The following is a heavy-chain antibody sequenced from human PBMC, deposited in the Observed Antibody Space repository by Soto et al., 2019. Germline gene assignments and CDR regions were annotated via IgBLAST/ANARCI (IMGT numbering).Heavy chain of an antibody. CDR1: VFTFSSYG. CDR3: ARDSGSGVRGVIIR. CDR2: IWNAGSNK. J-gene: IGHJ4*02. Sequence: QVQLVESGGGVVQPGRSLRLSCAASVFTFSSYGMHWVRQAPGKGLEWVAVIWNAGSNKYYAYSVKGRFTISRDNSKNTVYRQMNSLRAEETAVYYCARDSGSGVRGVIIRWGQGTLVTVSS. D-gene: IGHD3-10*01. V-gene: IGHV3-33*01.